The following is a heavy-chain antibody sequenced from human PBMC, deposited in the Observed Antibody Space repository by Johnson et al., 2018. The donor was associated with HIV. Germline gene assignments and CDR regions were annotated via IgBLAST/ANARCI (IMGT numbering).Heavy chain of an antibody. CDR1: GFTFSSYA. Sequence: QVQLVESGGGVVQPGRSLRLSCAASGFTFSSYAMHWVRQAPGQGLEWVAVISYDGSNNYYADYVKGRFTISRDNSKNTLYLQMNSLRAEDTAVYYCAFIEYSSLDAFDIWGQETRVTVSS. V-gene: IGHV3-30*04. D-gene: IGHD6-6*01. CDR2: ISYDGSNN. CDR3: AFIEYSSLDAFDI. J-gene: IGHJ3*02.